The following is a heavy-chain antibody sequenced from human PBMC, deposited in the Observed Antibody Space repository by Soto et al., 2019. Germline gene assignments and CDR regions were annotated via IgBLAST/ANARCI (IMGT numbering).Heavy chain of an antibody. CDR1: GYTFTGYY. Sequence: ASVKVSCKASGYTFTGYYMHWVRQAPGQGLEWMGWINPNSGGTNYAQKFQGWVTMTRDNSISTAYIELSRLRSDDTAVYYCARGGWGSPVGAFDIWGQGTMVTVSS. CDR3: ARGGWGSPVGAFDI. D-gene: IGHD6-19*01. CDR2: INPNSGGT. J-gene: IGHJ3*02. V-gene: IGHV1-2*04.